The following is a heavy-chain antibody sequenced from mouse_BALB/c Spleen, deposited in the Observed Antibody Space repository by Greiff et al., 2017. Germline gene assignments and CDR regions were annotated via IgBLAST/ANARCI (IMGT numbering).Heavy chain of an antibody. CDR2: IRLKSNNYAT. Sequence: LQQSGGGLVQPGGSMKLSCVASGFTFSNYWMNWVRQSPEKGLEWVAEIRLKSNNYATHYAESVKGRFTISRDDSKSSVYLQMNNLRAEDTGIYYCTAGYGNYRLFDYWGQGTTLTVSS. CDR3: TAGYGNYRLFDY. CDR1: GFTFSNYW. D-gene: IGHD2-1*01. V-gene: IGHV6-6*02. J-gene: IGHJ2*01.